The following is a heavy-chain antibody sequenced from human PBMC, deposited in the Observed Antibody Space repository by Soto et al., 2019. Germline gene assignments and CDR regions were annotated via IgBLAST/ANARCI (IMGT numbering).Heavy chain of an antibody. D-gene: IGHD5-12*01. CDR2: IYSGGST. J-gene: IGHJ4*02. CDR3: HGYGY. V-gene: IGHV3-53*01. Sequence: EVQVVESGGGLIQPGGSLRLSCEVSGFSVTANYMSWVRQAPEKGLEWVSVIYSGGSTYYVDSVKGRFSISRDISKNTLYLQMNSLRPEDTAVYYCHGYGYWGQGTLVTVSS. CDR1: GFSVTANY.